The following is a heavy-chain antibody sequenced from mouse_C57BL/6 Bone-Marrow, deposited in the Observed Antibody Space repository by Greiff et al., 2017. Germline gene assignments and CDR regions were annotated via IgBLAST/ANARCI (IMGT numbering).Heavy chain of an antibody. CDR1: GFTFSSYT. J-gene: IGHJ3*01. D-gene: IGHD2-2*01. V-gene: IGHV5-9*01. CDR2: ISGGGGNT. Sequence: DVHLVESGGGLVKPGGSLKLSCAASGFTFSSYTMSWVRQTPEKRLEWVATISGGGGNTYYPDSVKGRFTISRDNAKNTLYLQMSSLRSEDTALYYCARRDGYGWFAYWGQGTLVTVSA. CDR3: ARRDGYGWFAY.